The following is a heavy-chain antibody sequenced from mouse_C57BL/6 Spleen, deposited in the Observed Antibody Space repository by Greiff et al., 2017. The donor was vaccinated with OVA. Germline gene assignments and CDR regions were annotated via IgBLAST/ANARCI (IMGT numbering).Heavy chain of an antibody. D-gene: IGHD4-1*01. V-gene: IGHV1-55*01. J-gene: IGHJ3*01. CDR2: IYPGSGST. CDR1: GYTFTSYW. CDR3: ARYWDGGAWFAY. Sequence: VQLQQSGAELVKPGASVKMSCKASGYTFTSYWITWVKQRPGQGLEWIGDIYPGSGSTNYNEKFKSKATLTVDTSSSTAYMQLSSLTSEDSAVYYCARYWDGGAWFAYWGQGTLVTVSA.